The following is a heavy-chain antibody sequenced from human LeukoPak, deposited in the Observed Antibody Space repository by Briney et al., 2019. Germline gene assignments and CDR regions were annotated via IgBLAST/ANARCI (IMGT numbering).Heavy chain of an antibody. Sequence: SETLSLTCAVYGGSFSGCYWSWIRQPPGKGLEWIGEINHSGSTNYNPSLKSRVTISVDTSKNQFSLKLSSVTAADTAVYYCARTGHYYDSSGYYYLDAFDIWGQGTMVTVSS. CDR1: GGSFSGCY. CDR2: INHSGST. CDR3: ARTGHYYDSSGYYYLDAFDI. D-gene: IGHD3-22*01. J-gene: IGHJ3*02. V-gene: IGHV4-34*01.